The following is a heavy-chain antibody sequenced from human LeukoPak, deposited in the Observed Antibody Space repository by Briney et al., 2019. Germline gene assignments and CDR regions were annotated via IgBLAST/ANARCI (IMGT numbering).Heavy chain of an antibody. Sequence: PGGSLGLSCAASGFTFSSYSMNWVRQAPGKGLEWVSSISSSSSYIYYADSVKGRFTISRDNAKNSLYLQMNSLRAEDTAVYYCARQTGTFYYFDYWGQGTLVTVSS. CDR2: ISSSSSYI. CDR3: ARQTGTFYYFDY. J-gene: IGHJ4*02. V-gene: IGHV3-21*01. CDR1: GFTFSSYS. D-gene: IGHD1-7*01.